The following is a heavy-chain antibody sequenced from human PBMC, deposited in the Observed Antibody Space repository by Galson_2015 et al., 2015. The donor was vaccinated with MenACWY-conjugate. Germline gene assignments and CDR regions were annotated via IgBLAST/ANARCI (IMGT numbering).Heavy chain of an antibody. CDR3: VRAEGWLRSAFD. D-gene: IGHD5-12*01. CDR1: GFRFSSYT. J-gene: IGHJ3*01. V-gene: IGHV3-30*10. CDR2: VSYDASSR. Sequence: SLRLSCAASGFRFSSYTFYWVRQSPGKGLEWVAVVSYDASSRYYRDSVQGRFTISRDNSKNTVSLKMSSLGPEDSAVYYCVRAEGWLRSAFD.